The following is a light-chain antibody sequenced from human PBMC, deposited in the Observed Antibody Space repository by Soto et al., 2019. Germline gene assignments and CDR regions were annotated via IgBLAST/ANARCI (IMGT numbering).Light chain of an antibody. CDR3: MQGLQTPQT. Sequence: DIVMTQSPLSLPVTPGEPAAISCRSSQSLLHKNGFNYLDWYLQKPGQSPQLLIFLGSNRASGVPDRLSGSGSGTEFTLKITRVEAEDVGVYYCMQGLQTPQTLGQGTKVDIK. CDR2: LGS. J-gene: IGKJ1*01. V-gene: IGKV2-28*01. CDR1: QSLLHKNGFNY.